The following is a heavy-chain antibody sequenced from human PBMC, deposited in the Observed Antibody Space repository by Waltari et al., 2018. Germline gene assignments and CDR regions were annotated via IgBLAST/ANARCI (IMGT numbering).Heavy chain of an antibody. CDR2: MSGSAGNT. CDR1: GFRFSRHA. D-gene: IGHD6-19*01. Sequence: EVQVLEYGGGLVQPGGSLRLSCAAPGFRFSRHAVCWVRPAPGEGLEWASAMSGSAGNTYYSDSVKGRFTLSRDNSNNTVYLQMNSLRADDTAVYYCAKGGLSSSWPKNWFDPWGQGTLVTVSS. CDR3: AKGGLSSSWPKNWFDP. V-gene: IGHV3-23*01. J-gene: IGHJ5*02.